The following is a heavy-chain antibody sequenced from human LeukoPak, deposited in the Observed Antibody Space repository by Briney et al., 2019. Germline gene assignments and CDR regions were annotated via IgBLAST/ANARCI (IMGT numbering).Heavy chain of an antibody. J-gene: IGHJ1*01. CDR3: AKGVGRPPGY. V-gene: IGHV4-34*01. Sequence: SETLSLTCAVYDGQLRTYYWGSIRQPPGKGLEWIGDINRSGTTNYNPSLKSRVTISVDTSNNQYSLKLSSVPAADPAVYYCAKGVGRPPGYWGQDTLVTVSS. CDR1: DGQLRTYY. D-gene: IGHD1-26*01. CDR2: INRSGTT.